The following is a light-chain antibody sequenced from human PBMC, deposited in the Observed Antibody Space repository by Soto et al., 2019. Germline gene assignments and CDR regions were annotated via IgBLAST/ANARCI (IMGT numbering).Light chain of an antibody. CDR3: SSYTSSSTVV. J-gene: IGLJ2*01. Sequence: QSVLTQPASVSGSPGQSITISCTGTSSDVGGYNYVSWYQQHPGKAPKLLIYDVSNRPSELSNRFSGSKSGNTASLTSSGLQAEDEADYYCSSYTSSSTVVFVGGPKLTFL. CDR1: SSDVGGYNY. V-gene: IGLV2-14*01. CDR2: DVS.